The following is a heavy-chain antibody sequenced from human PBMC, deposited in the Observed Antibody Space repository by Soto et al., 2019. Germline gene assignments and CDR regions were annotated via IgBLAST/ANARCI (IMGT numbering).Heavy chain of an antibody. CDR1: GGSFSGYY. CDR2: INHSGST. J-gene: IGHJ4*02. CDR3: AREHDSSGYYPSYYFDY. D-gene: IGHD3-22*01. V-gene: IGHV4-34*01. Sequence: SETLSLSCAVYGGSFSGYYWSWIRQPPGKGLEWIGEINHSGSTNYNPSLKSRVTISVHTSKNQFSRKLSSVTAADTAVYYCAREHDSSGYYPSYYFDYWGQGTLVTVSS.